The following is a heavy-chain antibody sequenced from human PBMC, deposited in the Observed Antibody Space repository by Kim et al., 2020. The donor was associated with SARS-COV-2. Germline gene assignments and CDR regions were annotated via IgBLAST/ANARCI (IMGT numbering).Heavy chain of an antibody. D-gene: IGHD1-26*01. J-gene: IGHJ6*04. V-gene: IGHV3-30-3*01. CDR2: LSHDGSNE. CDR1: GFTLSSYS. Sequence: GGSLRLSCGASGFTLSSYSMHWVRQAPGKGLEWFATLSHDGSNEYYADSVTGRFTISRDNYKNTLHLQMRSLRAEDTALYYCARDQVEYSGLYYFCYGMDVGGKGASVTVS. CDR3: ARDQVEYSGLYYFCYGMDV.